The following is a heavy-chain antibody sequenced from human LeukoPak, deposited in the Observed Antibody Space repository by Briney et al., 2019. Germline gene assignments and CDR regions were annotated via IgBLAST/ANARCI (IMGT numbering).Heavy chain of an antibody. V-gene: IGHV1-3*02. CDR1: GYTFTSYT. CDR2: SNTGNGNT. J-gene: IGHJ5*02. D-gene: IGHD3-10*01. Sequence: ASVKVSCKAAGYTFTSYTMHWVREAPGERLEWRGWSNTGNGNTVYAQELQGRVTITSDTSASTAYMELSSLRSEDMAVYYCARGAKFRSYGSGTYYTSLPFDPWGQGTLVTVSS. CDR3: ARGAKFRSYGSGTYYTSLPFDP.